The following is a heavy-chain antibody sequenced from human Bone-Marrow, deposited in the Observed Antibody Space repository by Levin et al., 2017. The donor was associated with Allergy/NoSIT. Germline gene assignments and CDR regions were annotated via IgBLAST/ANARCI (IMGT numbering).Heavy chain of an antibody. V-gene: IGHV1-8*01. CDR3: ARGLALSSTSCYIPTVTTLVGGGYYFDY. Sequence: GESLKISCKASGYTFTSYDINWVRQATGQGLEWMGWMNPNSGNTGYAQKFQGRVTMTRNTSISTAYMELSSLRSEDTAVYYCARGLALSSTSCYIPTVTTLVGGGYYFDYWGQGTLVTVSS. CDR1: GYTFTSYD. CDR2: MNPNSGNT. D-gene: IGHD2-2*02. J-gene: IGHJ4*02.